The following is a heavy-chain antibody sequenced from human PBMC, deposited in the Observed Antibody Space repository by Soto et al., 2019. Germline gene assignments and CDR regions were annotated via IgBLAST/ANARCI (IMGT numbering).Heavy chain of an antibody. J-gene: IGHJ3*02. Sequence: GASVKVSCKASGYTFTSYYMHWVRQALGQGLEWMGIINPSGGSTSYAQKFQGRVTMTRDTSTSTVYMELSSLRSEDTAVYYCARDYGNYAGDDAFDIWGQGTMVTVSS. V-gene: IGHV1-46*03. CDR3: ARDYGNYAGDDAFDI. CDR1: GYTFTSYY. CDR2: INPSGGST. D-gene: IGHD1-7*01.